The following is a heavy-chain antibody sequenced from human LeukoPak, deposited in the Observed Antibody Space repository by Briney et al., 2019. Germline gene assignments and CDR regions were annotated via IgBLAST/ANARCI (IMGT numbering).Heavy chain of an antibody. Sequence: SETLSLTCTVSGGSISSYYWGWIRQPPGKGLEWIGYIYYSGSTNYNPSLKSRVTISVDTSKNQFSLKLSSVTAADTAVYYCARATYYDFWSGPGGIGGAFDIWGQGTMVTVSS. V-gene: IGHV4-59*01. J-gene: IGHJ3*02. CDR2: IYYSGST. D-gene: IGHD3-3*01. CDR3: ARATYYDFWSGPGGIGGAFDI. CDR1: GGSISSYY.